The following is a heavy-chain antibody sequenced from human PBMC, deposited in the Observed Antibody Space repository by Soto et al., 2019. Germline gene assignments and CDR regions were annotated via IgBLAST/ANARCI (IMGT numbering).Heavy chain of an antibody. D-gene: IGHD2-21*01. V-gene: IGHV3-53*01. Sequence: GGSLRLSCAVSGFTVANNYLSWIRQAPGKGLEWVAVIHSVGNRYYADSVTVRFSVSRDTTKNTLYLQMDSLSVEDTAIYYCARDYSSTLSNPFDYWGQGTMVTVSS. J-gene: IGHJ4*02. CDR3: ARDYSSTLSNPFDY. CDR2: IHSVGNR. CDR1: GFTVANNY.